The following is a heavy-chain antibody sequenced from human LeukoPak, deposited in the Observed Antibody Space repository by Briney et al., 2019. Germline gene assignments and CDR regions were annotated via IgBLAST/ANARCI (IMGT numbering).Heavy chain of an antibody. J-gene: IGHJ5*02. Sequence: ASVKVSCKASGYTFSNYGISWVRQAPGQGLEWMGWISGYNGHTNYAQNLQGRVTVTIDTSTSTAYMELRSLRSDDTAVYYCARWSGGSDWLYHYGMDPWGQGTLVTVSS. D-gene: IGHD6-19*01. CDR1: GYTFSNYG. V-gene: IGHV1-18*01. CDR2: ISGYNGHT. CDR3: ARWSGGSDWLYHYGMDP.